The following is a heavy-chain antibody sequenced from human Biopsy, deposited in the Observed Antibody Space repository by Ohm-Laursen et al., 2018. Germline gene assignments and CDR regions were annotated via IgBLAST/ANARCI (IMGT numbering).Heavy chain of an antibody. J-gene: IGHJ5*02. D-gene: IGHD1-14*01. V-gene: IGHV4-34*01. Sequence: PGTLSLTCAVYGESFNGYYWSWIRQTPGKGLEWIGEINHSGKTNYNPSLKSRVTISVDTSKNQFSLRVSYVTAADTAVYYCARDRDRRGWFDPWGQGTLVTVSS. CDR3: ARDRDRRGWFDP. CDR1: GESFNGYY. CDR2: INHSGKT.